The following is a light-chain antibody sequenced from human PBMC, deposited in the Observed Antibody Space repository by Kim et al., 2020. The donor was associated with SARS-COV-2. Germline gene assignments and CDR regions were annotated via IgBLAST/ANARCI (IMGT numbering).Light chain of an antibody. Sequence: GQSITITCTGTSSDVGNYDFVSSYQQHPGKAPKLMIYENIKRPSGVSNRFSGSKSGNTASLTISGLQAEDAADYYCCSYAGSSTWVFGGGTQLTVL. CDR2: ENI. V-gene: IGLV2-23*01. CDR1: SSDVGNYDF. CDR3: CSYAGSSTWV. J-gene: IGLJ3*02.